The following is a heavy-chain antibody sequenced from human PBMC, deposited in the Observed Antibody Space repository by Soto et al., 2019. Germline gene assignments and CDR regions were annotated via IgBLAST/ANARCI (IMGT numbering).Heavy chain of an antibody. CDR1: GGTFSSYT. V-gene: IGHV1-69*02. Sequence: QVQLVQSGAEVKKPGSSVKVSCKASGGTFSSYTISWVRQAPGQGLEWMGRIIPILGIANYAQKFQGRVTITADKPTSTAYMELSSLRSEDTAVYYCARSIVATSSPDYWGQGTLVTVSS. CDR3: ARSIVATSSPDY. CDR2: IIPILGIA. J-gene: IGHJ4*02. D-gene: IGHD5-12*01.